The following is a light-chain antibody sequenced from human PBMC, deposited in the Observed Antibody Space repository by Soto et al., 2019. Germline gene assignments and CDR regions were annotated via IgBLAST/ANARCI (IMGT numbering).Light chain of an antibody. CDR1: ENINKNY. V-gene: IGKV3-20*01. CDR2: GAS. CDR3: QQYDNSPIT. J-gene: IGKJ5*01. Sequence: EIVLTQSPGTLALSPGERATLSCRASENINKNYLSWYQQKPGQAPRLLIYGASSRATGIPDRFSGTGSETDFTLTISRLEPEDFAVYYCQQYDNSPITFGQGTRLEIK.